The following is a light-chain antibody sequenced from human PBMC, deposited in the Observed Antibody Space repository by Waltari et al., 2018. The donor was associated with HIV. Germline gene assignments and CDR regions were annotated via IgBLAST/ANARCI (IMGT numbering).Light chain of an antibody. CDR2: KVN. J-gene: IGLJ2*01. Sequence: SALIQPASVSGSPGQSVTISCKRTGTDIGNYVAWYQQFAGKAPQLLLFKVNSHPSGVSFRFPGFKSGDTASLTISGLQPEHEATYYCTSLGDTNSILFGGGTLLTVL. CDR3: TSLGDTNSIL. V-gene: IGLV2-14*01. CDR1: GTDIGNY.